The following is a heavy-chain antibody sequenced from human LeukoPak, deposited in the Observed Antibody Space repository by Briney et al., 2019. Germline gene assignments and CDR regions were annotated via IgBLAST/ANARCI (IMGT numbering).Heavy chain of an antibody. CDR2: ISSSSSTI. CDR1: GFTFSSYS. V-gene: IGHV3-48*02. J-gene: IGHJ6*02. CDR3: ARDITDCSSTSCYMDYYYYGMDV. Sequence: GGSLRLSCAASGFTFSSYSMNWVRQAPGKGLEWVSYISSSSSTIYYADSVKGRFTISRDNAKNSLYLQMNSLRDEDTAVYYCARDITDCSSTSCYMDYYYYGMDVWGQGTTVTVSS. D-gene: IGHD2-2*02.